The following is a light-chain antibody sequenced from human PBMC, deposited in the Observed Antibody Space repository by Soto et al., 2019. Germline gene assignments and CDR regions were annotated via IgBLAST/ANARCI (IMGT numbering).Light chain of an antibody. Sequence: QAALTQPRSVSGSPGQSVTISCTGTSSDVGGYNHVSWYQQNPGEAPKVMIFDVSKRPSGVPDRFSGSKSDNTASLTISGLQAEYEADYYCCSYAGSSAYVFGAGTKLTVL. CDR2: DVS. J-gene: IGLJ1*01. CDR3: CSYAGSSAYV. V-gene: IGLV2-11*01. CDR1: SSDVGGYNH.